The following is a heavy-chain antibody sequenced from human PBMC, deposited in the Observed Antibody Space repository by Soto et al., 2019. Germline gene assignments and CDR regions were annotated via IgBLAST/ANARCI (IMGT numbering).Heavy chain of an antibody. Sequence: VQLVESGGGVVQPGRSLRLSCTASGFTFDSFTFHWVRQAPGKGLEWVAVITYDGSSKFYADSVKGRFTISRDNSMNTLFLQMNSLRVDDTAVYYCARIYSSTWNYLDYWGQGILVSVSS. J-gene: IGHJ4*02. CDR3: ARIYSSTWNYLDY. V-gene: IGHV3-30-3*01. CDR2: ITYDGSSK. CDR1: GFTFDSFT. D-gene: IGHD6-13*01.